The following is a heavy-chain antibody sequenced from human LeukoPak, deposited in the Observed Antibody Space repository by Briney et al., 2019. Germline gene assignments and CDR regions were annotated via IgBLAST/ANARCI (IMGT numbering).Heavy chain of an antibody. Sequence: GGSLRLSCAASGFTFSSYSMNWVRQAPGKGLEWVSSISSSSSYIYYADSVRGRFTISRDNAKNSLYLQMNSLRAEDTAVYCCASLVVVPAATQFDYWGQGTLVTVSS. D-gene: IGHD2-2*01. J-gene: IGHJ4*02. CDR3: ASLVVVPAATQFDY. CDR2: ISSSSSYI. V-gene: IGHV3-21*01. CDR1: GFTFSSYS.